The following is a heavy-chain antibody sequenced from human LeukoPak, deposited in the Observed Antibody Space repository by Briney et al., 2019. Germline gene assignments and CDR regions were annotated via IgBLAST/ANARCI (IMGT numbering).Heavy chain of an antibody. D-gene: IGHD3-10*01. CDR3: ARETLIRGFMPDY. J-gene: IGHJ4*02. CDR1: GFTFSNYW. CDR2: VNTDGSAT. V-gene: IGHV3-74*01. Sequence: PGGSLRLSCAASGFTFSNYWMHWVRQTPGKGLVWVSRVNTDGSATAYADSVKGRFTISRDNAKNTLYLQMNRLRAGDTAVYYCARETLIRGFMPDYWGQGTLVTVSS.